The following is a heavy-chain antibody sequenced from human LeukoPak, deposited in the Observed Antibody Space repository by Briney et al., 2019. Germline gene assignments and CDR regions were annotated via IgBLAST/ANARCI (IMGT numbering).Heavy chain of an antibody. CDR3: ARDIGSDPPYYYYYMDV. CDR1: GYTFTSYY. V-gene: IGHV1-46*01. D-gene: IGHD2-21*02. Sequence: ASVKVSCKASGYTFTSYYMHWVRQAPGQGLEWMGIINPSGGSTSYAQKFQGRVTMTRDTSTSTVYMELSSLRSEDTAVYYCARDIGSDPPYYYYYMDVWGKGTTVTVSS. CDR2: INPSGGST. J-gene: IGHJ6*03.